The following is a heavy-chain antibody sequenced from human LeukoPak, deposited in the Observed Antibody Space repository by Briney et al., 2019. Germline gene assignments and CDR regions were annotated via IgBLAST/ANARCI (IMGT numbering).Heavy chain of an antibody. J-gene: IGHJ4*02. V-gene: IGHV3-7*02. Sequence: GGSLRLSCAASGFIFSTYWMSWVRQAPGKGLEWVANIKEDGSERHYVDSVKGRFTISRDNAKNSLYLQMNSLRAEDTAVYSCARSFRGHYDSSGYDYWGQGTLVTVSS. CDR3: ARSFRGHYDSSGYDY. CDR1: GFIFSTYW. CDR2: IKEDGSER. D-gene: IGHD3-22*01.